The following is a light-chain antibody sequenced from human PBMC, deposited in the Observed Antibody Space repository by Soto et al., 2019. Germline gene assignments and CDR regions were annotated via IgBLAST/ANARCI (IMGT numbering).Light chain of an antibody. CDR3: QQYSSSRS. J-gene: IGKJ4*01. CDR1: QTVSNNF. V-gene: IGKV3-20*01. CDR2: GAS. Sequence: EIVLTQSPGTLSLSPGERATLSCRASQTVSNNFLAWYQQKPGQAPRLLIYGASSRATGIPDRFSGSGSGTDFTLTISRLEPEDFAMYYCQQYSSSRSFGGGTKVEIK.